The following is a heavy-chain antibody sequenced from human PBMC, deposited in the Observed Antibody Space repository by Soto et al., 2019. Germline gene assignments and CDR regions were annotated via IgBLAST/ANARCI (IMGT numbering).Heavy chain of an antibody. V-gene: IGHV4-59*08. J-gene: IGHJ5*02. CDR2: IYDSGST. Sequence: SETLSLTCTVSGGSISSSYWSWIRQPPGKGLEWIGYIYDSGSTYYNSSLKSRVTMSVDTSKNQFSLKMSSMTAADTAVYYCARHGIPSGWFDPWGQGTLVTVSS. CDR3: ARHGIPSGWFDP. CDR1: GGSISSSY. D-gene: IGHD3-3*01.